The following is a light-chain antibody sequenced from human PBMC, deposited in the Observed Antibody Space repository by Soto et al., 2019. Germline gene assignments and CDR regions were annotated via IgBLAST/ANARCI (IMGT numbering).Light chain of an antibody. V-gene: IGKV1-5*03. CDR2: KAS. CDR1: QSISNW. J-gene: IGKJ5*01. Sequence: DIQMTQTPSTLSASVGDRVAITCRASQSISNWLAWYQQKPGKAPKLLIHKASSLESGVPSRFSGSGSGTEFTLTISSLQPDDFATYYCQQYDTYSITFGQGTRLEIK. CDR3: QQYDTYSIT.